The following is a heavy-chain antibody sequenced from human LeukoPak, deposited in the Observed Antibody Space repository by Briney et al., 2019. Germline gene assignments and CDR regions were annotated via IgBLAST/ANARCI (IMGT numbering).Heavy chain of an antibody. CDR1: GGTFSSYA. CDR3: ARGSGGSYFKADYYYYMDV. CDR2: IIPIFGTA. V-gene: IGHV1-69*05. J-gene: IGHJ6*03. Sequence: SVKVSCKASGGTFSSYAISWVRQAPGHGLEWMGGIIPIFGTANYAQKFQGRVTMTRDTSTSTVYMELSSLRSEDTAVYYCARGSGGSYFKADYYYYMDVWGKGTTVTVSS. D-gene: IGHD1-26*01.